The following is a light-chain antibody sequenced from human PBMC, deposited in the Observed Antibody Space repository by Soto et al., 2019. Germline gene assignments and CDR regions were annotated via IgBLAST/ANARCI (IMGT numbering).Light chain of an antibody. CDR1: QSVSSY. CDR3: QQRSNWPFLT. J-gene: IGKJ4*01. CDR2: DAS. Sequence: EIVLTQSPATLSLSPGERATLSCRASQSVSSYLAWYQQKPGLAPRLLIYDASNRATGIPARFSGSGSGTDFTLTISSLEPEDFAVYYCQQRSNWPFLTFGGGTKVEIK. V-gene: IGKV3-11*01.